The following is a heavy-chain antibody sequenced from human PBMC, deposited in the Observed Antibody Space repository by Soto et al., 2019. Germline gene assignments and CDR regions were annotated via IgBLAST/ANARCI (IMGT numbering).Heavy chain of an antibody. J-gene: IGHJ6*02. Sequence: SVKVSCKASGGTCSVYAISCVLQSPLQGLEWMGGIIPIFGTANYAQKFQGRVTITADESTSTAYMELSSLRSEDTAVYYCARGSVWFGELRYGMDVWGQGTTVTVS. CDR3: ARGSVWFGELRYGMDV. CDR1: GGTCSVYA. V-gene: IGHV1-69*13. D-gene: IGHD3-10*01. CDR2: IIPIFGTA.